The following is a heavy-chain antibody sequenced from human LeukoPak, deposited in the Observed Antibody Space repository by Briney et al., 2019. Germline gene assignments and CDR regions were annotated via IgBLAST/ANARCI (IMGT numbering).Heavy chain of an antibody. CDR1: GGSFSGYY. V-gene: IGHV4-34*01. J-gene: IGHJ4*02. CDR2: INHSGST. D-gene: IGHD3-22*01. Sequence: SETLSLTCAVYGGSFSGYYWSWIRQPPGKGLEWIGEINHSGSTNYNPSLKSRVTISVDTSKNQFSLKLSSVTAADTAVYYCARDPPPTYYYDSSGYFDYWGQGTLVTVSS. CDR3: ARDPPPTYYYDSSGYFDY.